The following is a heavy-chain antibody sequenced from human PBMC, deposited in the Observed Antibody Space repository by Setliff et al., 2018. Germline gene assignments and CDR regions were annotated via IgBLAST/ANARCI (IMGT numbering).Heavy chain of an antibody. CDR3: ATLPYSSGPLHDY. Sequence: LSETLSLTCSVSGGSMSRSNYYWGWIRQSPGKELEWIGSVYYYSGVTYYNPSLESRVTIFLDASKNQFSLKLSSVIAADTAVYYCATLPYSSGPLHDYWGQGTLVTVSS. V-gene: IGHV4-39*01. D-gene: IGHD6-19*01. J-gene: IGHJ4*02. CDR2: VYYYSGVT. CDR1: GGSMSRSNYY.